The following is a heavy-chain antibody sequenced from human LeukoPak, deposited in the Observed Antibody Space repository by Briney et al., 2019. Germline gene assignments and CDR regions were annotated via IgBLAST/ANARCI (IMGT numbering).Heavy chain of an antibody. CDR2: TYYRSKWYN. CDR3: ARVEHSYSSSWYYEYYFDY. Sequence: SQTLSLTCAISGDSVSSNSAAWNWIRQSPSRGLEWLGRTYYRSKWYNDYAVSVKSRITINPDTSKNQFSLQLNSVTPEDTAVYYCARVEHSYSSSWYYEYYFDYWGQGTLVTVSS. J-gene: IGHJ4*02. D-gene: IGHD6-13*01. CDR1: GDSVSSNSAA. V-gene: IGHV6-1*01.